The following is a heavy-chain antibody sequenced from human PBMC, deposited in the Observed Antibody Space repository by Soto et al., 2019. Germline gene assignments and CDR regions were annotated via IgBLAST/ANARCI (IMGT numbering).Heavy chain of an antibody. CDR1: GYSFTSYW. D-gene: IGHD2-8*01. CDR2: IDPSDSYT. V-gene: IGHV5-10-1*01. J-gene: IGHJ6*02. Sequence: PGESLKISCKGSGYSFTSYWISWVRQVPGKGLEWMGRIDPSDSYTNYSPSFQGHVTISADKSISTAYLQWSSLKASDTAMYYCARKAGFILTECMDVWGQGTRVTVSS. CDR3: ARKAGFILTECMDV.